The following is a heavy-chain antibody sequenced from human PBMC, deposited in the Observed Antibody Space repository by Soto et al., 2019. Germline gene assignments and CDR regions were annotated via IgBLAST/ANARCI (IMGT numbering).Heavy chain of an antibody. CDR1: GFTFSTYS. CDR3: ANTIGSSWSVSDY. V-gene: IGHV3-48*01. Sequence: PGGSLRLSCAASGFTFSTYSMSWVRQAPGKGLEWVSYISSSSSTKYYADSVKGRFAISRDNSKNSLYLQMNSLRAEDTAVYYCANTIGSSWSVSDYWGQGTLVTVSS. D-gene: IGHD6-13*01. CDR2: ISSSSSTK. J-gene: IGHJ4*02.